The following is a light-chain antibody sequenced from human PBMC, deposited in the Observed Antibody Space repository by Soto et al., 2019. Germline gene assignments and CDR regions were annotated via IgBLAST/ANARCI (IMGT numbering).Light chain of an antibody. V-gene: IGKV3-20*01. CDR1: QSVSSSF. J-gene: IGKJ5*01. Sequence: ESVLAQSPGTLSLSPGERATLSCRASQSVSSSFLAWYQQKPGQAPRLLIYGASRRATGIPDRYSGSGSGTDFTLTISRLEPEDFAVYYCQQYGRSFTFGQGTRLEIK. CDR3: QQYGRSFT. CDR2: GAS.